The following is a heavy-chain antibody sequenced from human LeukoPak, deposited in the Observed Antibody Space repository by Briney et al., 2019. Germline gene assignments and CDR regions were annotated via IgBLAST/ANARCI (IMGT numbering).Heavy chain of an antibody. Sequence: GGSLRLSCAASGFTFSSYGMHWVRQAPGKGLEWVAVISYDGSNKYYADSVKGRFTISRDDSKNTVYLQMNSLRVEDTAVFYCAKDLGTGGYFDYWGQGTLVTVSS. CDR1: GFTFSSYG. J-gene: IGHJ4*02. D-gene: IGHD3-16*01. CDR2: ISYDGSNK. CDR3: AKDLGTGGYFDY. V-gene: IGHV3-30*18.